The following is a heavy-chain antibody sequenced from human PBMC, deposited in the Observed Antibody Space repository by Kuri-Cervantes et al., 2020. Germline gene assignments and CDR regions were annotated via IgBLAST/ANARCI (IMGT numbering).Heavy chain of an antibody. CDR3: ARDGGGIGWRIDY. CDR1: GFTFSSHK. CDR2: MSNDGGNN. J-gene: IGHJ4*02. D-gene: IGHD6-19*01. Sequence: GGSLRLSCVVSGFTFSSHKMHWVRQAPGKGLEWAAVMSNDGGNNYYVDSVKGRCTISRDNSRNTLYLQMSSLRVEDTAVYYCARDGGGIGWRIDYWGQGILVTVSS. V-gene: IGHV3-30*15.